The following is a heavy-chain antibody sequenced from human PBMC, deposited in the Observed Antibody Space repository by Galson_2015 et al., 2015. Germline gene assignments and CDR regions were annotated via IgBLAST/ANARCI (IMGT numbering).Heavy chain of an antibody. J-gene: IGHJ3*02. CDR1: GGTFSSYA. V-gene: IGHV1-69*10. Sequence: SVKVSCKASGGTFSSYAISWVRQAPGQGLEWMGGIIPIFGIANYAQKFQGRVTITADKSTSTAYMELSSLRSEDTAVYYCARARGDCSSTSCYQDAFDIWGQGTMVTVSS. CDR2: IIPIFGIA. D-gene: IGHD2-2*01. CDR3: ARARGDCSSTSCYQDAFDI.